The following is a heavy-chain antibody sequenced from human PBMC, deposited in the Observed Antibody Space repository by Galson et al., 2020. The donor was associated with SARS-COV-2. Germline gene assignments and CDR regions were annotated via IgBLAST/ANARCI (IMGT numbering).Heavy chain of an antibody. CDR3: AREFSQAGDQILDY. V-gene: IGHV4-31*03. D-gene: IGHD2-21*02. Sequence: SETLSLTCTVSGGSISSGGYYWSWIRQHPGTGLEWIGYIYYSGSTYYNPSLKSRVTISVDTSKNQFSLKLSSVTAADTAVYYCAREFSQAGDQILDYWGQGTLVTVSS. CDR1: GGSISSGGYY. J-gene: IGHJ4*02. CDR2: IYYSGST.